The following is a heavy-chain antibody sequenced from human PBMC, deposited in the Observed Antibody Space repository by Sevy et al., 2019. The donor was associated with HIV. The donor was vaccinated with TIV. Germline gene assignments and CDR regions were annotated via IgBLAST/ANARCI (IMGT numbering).Heavy chain of an antibody. Sequence: GGSLRLSCAASGFTFSSYWMSWVRQAPGKGLEWVANIKQDGSEKYYVDSVKGRFTISRDNAKNSLYLQMSSLRAEDTAVYYCARERRGYCSGGSCYSFAFDIWGQGTMVTVS. CDR2: IKQDGSEK. V-gene: IGHV3-7*03. CDR3: ARERRGYCSGGSCYSFAFDI. CDR1: GFTFSSYW. J-gene: IGHJ3*02. D-gene: IGHD2-15*01.